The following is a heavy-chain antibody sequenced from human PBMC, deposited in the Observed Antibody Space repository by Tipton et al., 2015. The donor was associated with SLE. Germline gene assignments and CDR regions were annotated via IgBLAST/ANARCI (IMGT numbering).Heavy chain of an antibody. Sequence: TLSLTCAVYGGSFSGYYWSWIRQPPGKGLEWIGEINHSRSTNYNPSLKSRVTISVDTSKNQFSLNLSSVTAADTAVYYCTRHAHTRGRFDIWGQGTMVTVSS. V-gene: IGHV4-34*01. J-gene: IGHJ3*02. CDR2: INHSRST. CDR1: GGSFSGYY. CDR3: TRHAHTRGRFDI.